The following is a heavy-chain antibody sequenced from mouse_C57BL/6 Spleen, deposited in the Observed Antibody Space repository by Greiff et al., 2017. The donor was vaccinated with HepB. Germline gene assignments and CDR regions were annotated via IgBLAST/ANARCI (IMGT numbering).Heavy chain of an antibody. CDR3: ARLGVITTVVATEAMDY. D-gene: IGHD1-1*01. CDR2: IHPNSGST. Sequence: QVQLKQPGAELVKPGASVKLSCKASGYTFTSYWMHWVKQRPGQGLEWIGMIHPNSGSTNYNEKFKSKATLTVDKSSSTAYMQLSSLTSEDSAVYYCARLGVITTVVATEAMDYWGQGTSVTVSS. V-gene: IGHV1-64*01. CDR1: GYTFTSYW. J-gene: IGHJ4*01.